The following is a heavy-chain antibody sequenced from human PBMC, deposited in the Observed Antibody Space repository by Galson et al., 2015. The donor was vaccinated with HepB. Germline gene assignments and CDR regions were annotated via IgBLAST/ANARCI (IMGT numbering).Heavy chain of an antibody. CDR2: IYSGGST. Sequence: SLRLSCAASGFTVSSNYMSWVRQAPGKGLEWVSVIYSGGSTYYADSVKGRFTISRDNSKNTLYLQMNSLRAEDTAVYYCAMLDYYDSSGYGPDYWGQGTLVTVPS. V-gene: IGHV3-66*01. D-gene: IGHD3-22*01. CDR3: AMLDYYDSSGYGPDY. CDR1: GFTVSSNY. J-gene: IGHJ4*02.